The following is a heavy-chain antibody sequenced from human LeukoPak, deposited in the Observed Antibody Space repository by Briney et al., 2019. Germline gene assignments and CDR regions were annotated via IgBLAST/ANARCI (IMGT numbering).Heavy chain of an antibody. V-gene: IGHV1-8*01. J-gene: IGHJ2*01. CDR2: MNPNSGNT. CDR1: GYTFTSYD. CDR3: ARGYCSSTSCYYWYFDL. D-gene: IGHD2-2*01. Sequence: ASVKVSCKASGYTFTSYDINWVRQATGQGLEWMGWMNPNSGNTGYAQKFQGRVTMTRNTSISTAYMELSSPRSEDTAVYYCARGYCSSTSCYYWYFDLWGRGTLVTVSS.